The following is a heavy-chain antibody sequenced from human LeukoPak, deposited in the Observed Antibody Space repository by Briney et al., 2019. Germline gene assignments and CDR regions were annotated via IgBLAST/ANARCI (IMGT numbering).Heavy chain of an antibody. CDR2: IFTSGST. J-gene: IGHJ6*03. Sequence: SETLSLTCTVSGVSITTYYYWSWIRQPAGKRLEWIGHIFTSGSTNYNPSLRSRVTLSLDTSKNQFSLKLNSVTAADSAVYYCARDDYSYYYMDVWGKGTTVTVSS. CDR1: GVSITTYYY. V-gene: IGHV4-4*07. CDR3: ARDDYSYYYMDV.